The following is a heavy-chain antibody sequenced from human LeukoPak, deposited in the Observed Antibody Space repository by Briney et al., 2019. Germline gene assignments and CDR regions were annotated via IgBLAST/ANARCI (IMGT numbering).Heavy chain of an antibody. V-gene: IGHV4-38-2*01. Sequence: SETLSLTCAVSGSSLSNGHYWVWIRQPPGRGLEWIGSLYHSDSAYYNTSLRSRVSMSVDTSKNQFSLTLSFVTAADTAVYYCARQHDSYYYYYIDVWGSGTRVTVSS. CDR2: LYHSDSA. CDR1: GSSLSNGHY. CDR3: ARQHDSYYYYYIDV. J-gene: IGHJ6*03.